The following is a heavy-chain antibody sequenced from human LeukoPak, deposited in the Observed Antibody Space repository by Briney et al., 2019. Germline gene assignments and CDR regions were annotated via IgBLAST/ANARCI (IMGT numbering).Heavy chain of an antibody. CDR3: AREATMIYVLEY. Sequence: GGSLRLSCAASGFTFSSYGMHWVRQAPGKGLEWVAVIWYDGSNKYYADSVKGRFTISRDNSKNTLYLQMNSLRAEDTAVYYCAREATMIYVLEYWSQGTLVTVSS. D-gene: IGHD3-22*01. CDR1: GFTFSSYG. J-gene: IGHJ4*02. V-gene: IGHV3-33*01. CDR2: IWYDGSNK.